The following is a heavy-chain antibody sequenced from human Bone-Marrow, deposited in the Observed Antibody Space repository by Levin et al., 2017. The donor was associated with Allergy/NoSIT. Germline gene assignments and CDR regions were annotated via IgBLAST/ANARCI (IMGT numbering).Heavy chain of an antibody. D-gene: IGHD3-10*01. CDR1: GFTFSSYD. J-gene: IGHJ3*02. CDR3: ARAMTRFGGAFDI. CDR2: IGTAGDT. Sequence: GGSLRLSCAASGFTFSSYDMHWVRQATGKGLEWVSAIGTAGDTYYPGSVKGRFTISRENAKNSLYLQMNSLRAGDTAVYYCARAMTRFGGAFDIWGQGTMVTVSS. V-gene: IGHV3-13*01.